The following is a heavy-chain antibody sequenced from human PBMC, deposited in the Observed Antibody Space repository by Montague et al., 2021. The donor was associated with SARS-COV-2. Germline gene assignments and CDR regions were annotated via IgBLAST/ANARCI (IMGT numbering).Heavy chain of an antibody. V-gene: IGHV4-34*01. CDR1: GGSFSGFY. D-gene: IGHD6-13*01. CDR2: INQSGSI. J-gene: IGHJ5*02. Sequence: SETLSLTCAVSGGSFSGFYWSWVRQSPGEGLEWIGEINQSGSINXNPSLKSRVTILVDTSKNQFSLKLSSVTAADTAVYYCARGIPIAAALINWFGPWGQGTLVTVSS. CDR3: ARGIPIAAALINWFGP.